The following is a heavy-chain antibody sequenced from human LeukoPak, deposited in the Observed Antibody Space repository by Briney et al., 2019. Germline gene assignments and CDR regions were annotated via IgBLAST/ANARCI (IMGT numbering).Heavy chain of an antibody. Sequence: GGSLRLSCVASGFPFSSYWMTWVRQAPGKGLEWVANIKQDGSKKSYVDSVKGRFTISRDSAKNSLYLQMNSLRAEDMAIYYCTRVGYIDEGIDYWGQGTLVTVSS. J-gene: IGHJ4*02. V-gene: IGHV3-7*04. CDR1: GFPFSSYW. CDR3: TRVGYIDEGIDY. CDR2: IKQDGSKK. D-gene: IGHD5-24*01.